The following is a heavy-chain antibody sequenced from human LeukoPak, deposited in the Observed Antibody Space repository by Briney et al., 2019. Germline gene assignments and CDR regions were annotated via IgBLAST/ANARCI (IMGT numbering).Heavy chain of an antibody. Sequence: ASVKVSCKPSGYTFTDYYINWPRQAPGQGLEWMGWINPYSGGTNYAQKFQGRVTMTRDTSISTAYMELTRLRSDDTAVYYCARHRDFDSTGYYYPLFDYWGQGTLVTVSS. CDR1: GYTFTDYY. V-gene: IGHV1-2*02. J-gene: IGHJ4*02. D-gene: IGHD3-22*01. CDR2: INPYSGGT. CDR3: ARHRDFDSTGYYYPLFDY.